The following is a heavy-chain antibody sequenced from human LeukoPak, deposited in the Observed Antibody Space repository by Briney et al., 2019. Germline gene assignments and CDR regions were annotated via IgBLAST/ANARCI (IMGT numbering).Heavy chain of an antibody. J-gene: IGHJ4*02. V-gene: IGHV3-74*01. Sequence: GGSLRLSCAASGFTFSSYWMHWVRQVPGKGLVWVARINPGGSSITYADSVKGRLTISRDNAKNTLYLQMDSLRAEDTGVYYCARSNQADDYWGQGTLVTVSS. CDR1: GFTFSSYW. D-gene: IGHD1-14*01. CDR2: INPGGSSI. CDR3: ARSNQADDY.